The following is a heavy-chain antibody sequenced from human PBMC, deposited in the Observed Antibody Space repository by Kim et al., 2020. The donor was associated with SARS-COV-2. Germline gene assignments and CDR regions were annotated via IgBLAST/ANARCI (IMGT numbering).Heavy chain of an antibody. CDR2: IYHSGST. D-gene: IGHD6-13*01. V-gene: IGHV4-38-2*02. J-gene: IGHJ6*02. Sequence: SETLSLTCTVSGYSISSGYYWGWIRQPPGKGLEWIGSIYHSGSTYYNPSLKSRVTISVDTSKNQFSLKLSSVTAADTAVYYCARDEAAAGPDYYYYYGMDVWGQGTTVTVSS. CDR1: GYSISSGYY. CDR3: ARDEAAAGPDYYYYYGMDV.